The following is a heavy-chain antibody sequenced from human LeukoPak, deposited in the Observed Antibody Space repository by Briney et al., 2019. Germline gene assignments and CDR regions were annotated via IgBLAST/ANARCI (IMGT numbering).Heavy chain of an antibody. J-gene: IGHJ4*02. CDR3: ARRIGYCSSTSCYGAGADY. Sequence: GESLKISCKGSKYSFTRYWIGWVRQMPGKGLEWMGIIYPGDSDTRYSPSFQGQVTISADKSISTAYLQWSSLKASDTAMYYCARRIGYCSSTSCYGAGADYWGQGTLVTVSS. CDR2: IYPGDSDT. V-gene: IGHV5-51*01. CDR1: KYSFTRYW. D-gene: IGHD2-2*01.